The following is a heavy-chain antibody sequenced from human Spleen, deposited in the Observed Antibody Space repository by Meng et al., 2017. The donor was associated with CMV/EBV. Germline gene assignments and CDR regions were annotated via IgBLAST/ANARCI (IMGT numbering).Heavy chain of an antibody. CDR3: ATETLDPAAGYVV. D-gene: IGHD5-18*01. CDR2: ISGRGGST. CDR1: GFTFSSYA. V-gene: IGHV3-23*01. Sequence: GGSLRLSCAASGFTFSSYAMSWVRQAPGKGLEWVSGISGRGGSTYYADSVKGRFTISRDNSKNTLYLQMNSLRAEDTAVYYCATETLDPAAGYVVWGQGTLVTVSS. J-gene: IGHJ4*02.